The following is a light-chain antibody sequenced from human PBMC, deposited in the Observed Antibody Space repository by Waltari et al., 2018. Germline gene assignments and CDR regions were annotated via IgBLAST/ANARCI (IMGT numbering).Light chain of an antibody. CDR3: ATWDDSPTGRWV. Sequence: QSVLTQPPSASGTPGQRVTISCPGSQSNVGDTVVNWYHPVPGPAPKLVIYMNEQRPSGVPDRFTASKSGTSASLAISGLQSEDEGDYYCATWDDSPTGRWVFGGGTRVTVL. V-gene: IGLV1-44*01. J-gene: IGLJ3*02. CDR2: MNE. CDR1: QSNVGDTV.